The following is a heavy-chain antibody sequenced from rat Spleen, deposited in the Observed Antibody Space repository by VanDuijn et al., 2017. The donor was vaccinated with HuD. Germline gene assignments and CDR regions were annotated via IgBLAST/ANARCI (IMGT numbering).Heavy chain of an antibody. V-gene: IGHV5-31*01. Sequence: EVQLVESGGGLVQPGRSLKLSCAASGFTFNNYWMTWIRQAPGKGLEWVASITNASGGTHYPDSVKGRFTLSRDNANSTLYLQMGRLRSEDTATXXCTXXXDYXXXPXXXWGRGVXXTVSS. CDR3: TXXXDYXXXPXXX. CDR1: GFTFNNYW. D-gene: IGHD1-6*01. CDR2: ITNASGGT. J-gene: IGHJ2*01.